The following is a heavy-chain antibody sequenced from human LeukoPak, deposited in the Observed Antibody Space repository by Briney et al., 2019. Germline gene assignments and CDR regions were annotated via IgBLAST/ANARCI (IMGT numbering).Heavy chain of an antibody. D-gene: IGHD3-10*01. J-gene: IGHJ4*02. V-gene: IGHV4-34*01. CDR3: ARVLDYYGSGTRDFDY. Sequence: SETLSLTCAVYGGSFSGYYWSWIRQPPGKGLEWIGSVYHSGSTYYNPSLKSRVTMSADTSKNQFSLKLNSVTAADTAVYYCARVLDYYGSGTRDFDYWGQGILVTVSS. CDR1: GGSFSGYY. CDR2: VYHSGST.